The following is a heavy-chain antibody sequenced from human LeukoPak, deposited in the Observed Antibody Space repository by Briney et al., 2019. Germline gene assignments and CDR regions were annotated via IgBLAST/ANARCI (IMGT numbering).Heavy chain of an antibody. V-gene: IGHV4-39*01. CDR2: IYYSGST. CDR3: ARGAPSSGWQPFDY. CDR1: GGSISSSGYY. Sequence: SETLSLTCTVSGGSISSSGYYWGWIRQPPGKGLEWIGSIYYSGSTYYNPSLKSRVTISVDTSKNQFSLKLSSVTAADTAVYYCARGAPSSGWQPFDYWGQGTLVTVSS. J-gene: IGHJ4*02. D-gene: IGHD6-19*01.